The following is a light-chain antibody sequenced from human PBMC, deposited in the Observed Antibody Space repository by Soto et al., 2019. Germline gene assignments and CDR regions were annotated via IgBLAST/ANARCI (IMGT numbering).Light chain of an antibody. Sequence: QLVLTQPPSVSGAPGQRVTISCTGSSSNIGAGYDVHWYQQLPGTAPKLIIYGNSNRPSGVPDRVSGSKSGTSASLAITGLQAEDEADYYCQSYDSSLSAPYVFGTGTKVTVL. CDR2: GNS. J-gene: IGLJ1*01. CDR1: SSNIGAGYD. V-gene: IGLV1-40*01. CDR3: QSYDSSLSAPYV.